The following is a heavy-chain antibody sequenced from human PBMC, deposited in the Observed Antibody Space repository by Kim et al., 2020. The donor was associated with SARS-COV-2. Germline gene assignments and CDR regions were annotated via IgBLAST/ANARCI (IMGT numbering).Heavy chain of an antibody. CDR2: ISGDETET. CDR1: GFTFNKYA. D-gene: IGHD3-22*01. V-gene: IGHV3-23*01. CDR3: TKRDFYDSSTFSPFFDT. J-gene: IGHJ4*02. Sequence: GGSLRLSCAASGFTFNKYAMDWVRQAPGKGPEWVSGISGDETETYYADTVKGRFTISRDNSRNTLYLQMSSLTAEDTAVYYCTKRDFYDSSTFSPFFDTWGQGSLVTVAS.